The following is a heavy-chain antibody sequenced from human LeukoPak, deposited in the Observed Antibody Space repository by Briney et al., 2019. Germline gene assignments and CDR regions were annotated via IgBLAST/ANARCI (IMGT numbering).Heavy chain of an antibody. V-gene: IGHV4-59*01. CDR3: ASSPGRLGELY. CDR1: GGSISSYY. D-gene: IGHD3-16*01. J-gene: IGHJ4*02. CDR2: IYYSGST. Sequence: SETLSLTCTVSGGSISSYYWSWIRQPPGKGLEWIGYIYYSGSTNYNPSLKSRVTISVDTSKNQFSLKLSSVTAADTAVYYCASSPGRLGELYWGQGTLVTVSS.